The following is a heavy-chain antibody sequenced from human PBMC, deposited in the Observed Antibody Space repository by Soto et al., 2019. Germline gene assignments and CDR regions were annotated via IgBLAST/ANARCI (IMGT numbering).Heavy chain of an antibody. J-gene: IGHJ4*03. Sequence: SETLSLTCTVSGGSISGSSYYWGWIRQPPGKGLEWIGNIYYSGSTYYNPSLKSRVTISVDTSKNQFSLKLSSVTAADTAVYYCMLGSGWKDFDYWGQGTTVTVSS. CDR1: GGSISGSSYY. V-gene: IGHV4-39*01. CDR3: MLGSGWKDFDY. CDR2: IYYSGST. D-gene: IGHD3-22*01.